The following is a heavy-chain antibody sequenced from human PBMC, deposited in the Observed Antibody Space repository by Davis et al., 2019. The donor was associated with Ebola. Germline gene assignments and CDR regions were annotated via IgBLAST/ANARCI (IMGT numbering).Heavy chain of an antibody. CDR1: GFTFSSYW. CDR3: ARGDGYTKGGAFDI. D-gene: IGHD5-24*01. V-gene: IGHV3-7*03. J-gene: IGHJ3*02. Sequence: GESLKISCAASGFTFSSYWISWVRQAPGKGLEWVANMKQDGSEKYYVDSVKGRFTISRDNVKNSLYLQMTSLRAEDTAVYYCARGDGYTKGGAFDIWGQGTMVTVSS. CDR2: MKQDGSEK.